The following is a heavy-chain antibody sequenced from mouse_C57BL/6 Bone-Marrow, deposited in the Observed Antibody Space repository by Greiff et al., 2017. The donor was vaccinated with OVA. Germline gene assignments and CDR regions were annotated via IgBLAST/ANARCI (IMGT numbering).Heavy chain of an antibody. CDR1: GYTFTSYW. CDR2: IDPSDSYT. CDR3: ASAVFAY. Sequence: VQLQQPGAELVKPGASVKLSCKASGYTFTSYWMQWVKQRPGQGLEWIGEIDPSDSYTNYNQKLKGKATLTVDTSSITAYMQLSSLTSEDSAVCDCASAVFAYWGQGTLVTVSA. V-gene: IGHV1-50*01. J-gene: IGHJ3*01.